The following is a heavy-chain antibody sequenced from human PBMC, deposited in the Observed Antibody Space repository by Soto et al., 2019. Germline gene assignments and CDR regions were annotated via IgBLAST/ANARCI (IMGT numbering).Heavy chain of an antibody. CDR2: LYYGGNT. V-gene: IGHV4-31*03. Sequence: QVQLQESGPGLVHPSQTLSLTCNLSGDSISSAAYYWSWVRQPPGKGLEWIGYLYYGGNTYYNPSRRSGVTMSVESAKSHWSLKLKSVTAAGTAFFYCKRGATEGESRGRPLWGEGLLVTGSS. D-gene: IGHD3-16*01. J-gene: IGHJ4*02. CDR3: KRGATEGESRGRPL. CDR1: GDSISSAAYY.